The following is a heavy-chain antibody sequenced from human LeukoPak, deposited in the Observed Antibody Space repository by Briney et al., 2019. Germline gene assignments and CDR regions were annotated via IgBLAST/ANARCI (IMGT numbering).Heavy chain of an antibody. Sequence: GGSLRLSCAASGFSFSTYWMAWVRQAPGKGLEWVANIYADGSRKNYLDSVKGRFTISRDNAKNSVYLQMNSLRAEDTAVYYCAELGITMIGGVWGKGTTVTISS. CDR2: IYADGSRK. CDR1: GFSFSTYW. CDR3: AELGITMIGGV. J-gene: IGHJ6*04. D-gene: IGHD3-10*02. V-gene: IGHV3-7*01.